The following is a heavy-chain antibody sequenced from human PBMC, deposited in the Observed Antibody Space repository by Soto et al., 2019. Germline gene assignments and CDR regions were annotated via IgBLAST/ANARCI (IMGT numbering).Heavy chain of an antibody. CDR2: IYYSGST. CDR3: ARKVNYDILTGYLPQDYCGMDV. V-gene: IGHV4-39*01. D-gene: IGHD3-9*01. CDR1: GGSISSSSYY. J-gene: IGHJ6*02. Sequence: SETLSLTCTASGGSISSSSYYWGWIRQPQGKGLEWIGSIYYSGSTYYNTSLKSRVTISVDTSKNKFSLTLSSVTAADTAVYYCARKVNYDILTGYLPQDYCGMDVWGQGTTVTVSS.